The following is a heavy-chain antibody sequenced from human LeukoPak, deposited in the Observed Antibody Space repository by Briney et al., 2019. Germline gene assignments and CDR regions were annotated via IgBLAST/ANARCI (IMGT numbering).Heavy chain of an antibody. CDR3: ARGGDDSGLYFAY. D-gene: IGHD3-22*01. Sequence: GASVKVSCKASVYTFSCFNIHWVRQAPGQGLEWMAWINPQSGATNYAQKFQGRVTMTRDMSNYTVYMEVTSLRSDDTAVYYCARGGDDSGLYFAYWGQGTLVTVSS. V-gene: IGHV1-2*02. CDR2: INPQSGAT. CDR1: VYTFSCFN. J-gene: IGHJ4*02.